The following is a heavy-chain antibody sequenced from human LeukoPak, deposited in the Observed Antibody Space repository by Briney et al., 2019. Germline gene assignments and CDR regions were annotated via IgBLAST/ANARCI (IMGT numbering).Heavy chain of an antibody. CDR3: ARDYSPSYGSVWYDAFDI. J-gene: IGHJ3*02. CDR1: GGSISSSSYY. CDR2: IKRDGSES. D-gene: IGHD6-19*01. V-gene: IGHV3-7*01. Sequence: PSETLSLTCTVSGGSISSSSYYWGWIRQPPGKGLEWVANIKRDGSESKYVDSVKGRFTMSRDNAKNSLYLHMNDLRAEDTAIYYCARDYSPSYGSVWYDAFDIWGQGTMVTVSS.